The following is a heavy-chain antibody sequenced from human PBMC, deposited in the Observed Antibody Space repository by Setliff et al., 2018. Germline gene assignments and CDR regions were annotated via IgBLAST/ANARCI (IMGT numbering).Heavy chain of an antibody. CDR3: ARADYIRYFYMDA. CDR1: GGTFTNYG. J-gene: IGHJ6*03. V-gene: IGHV1-69*05. Sequence: GASVKVSCKASGGTFTNYGVSWVRQAPGQGLERMGGTIHIFGTANYAQKFQGRLTITTVGSTSTAYMELSSLRSEDTAVYYCARADYIRYFYMDAWGKGTTVTVSS. CDR2: TIHIFGTA. D-gene: IGHD4-4*01.